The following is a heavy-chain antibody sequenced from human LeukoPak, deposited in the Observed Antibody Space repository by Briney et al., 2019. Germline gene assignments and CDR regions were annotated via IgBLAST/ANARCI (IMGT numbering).Heavy chain of an antibody. Sequence: GGSLRLSCAASGFTFSSYAMSWVRQAPGKGLEWVSAISGSGGSTYYADSVKGRFTISRDNSKNTLYLQMNSLRAEDTAVYYCAKDQLEQWLVNLFDYWGQGTLVTVSS. D-gene: IGHD6-19*01. CDR2: ISGSGGST. V-gene: IGHV3-23*01. CDR3: AKDQLEQWLVNLFDY. J-gene: IGHJ4*02. CDR1: GFTFSSYA.